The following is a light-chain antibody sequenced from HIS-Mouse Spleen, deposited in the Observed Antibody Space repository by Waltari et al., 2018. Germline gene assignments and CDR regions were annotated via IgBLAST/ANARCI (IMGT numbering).Light chain of an antibody. Sequence: AIRMTQSPSSLSASTGDRVPITFRASQGISSYLAWYQQKPGKAPKPLIYAASTLQSGVPSRFSGSGSGTDFTLTISCLQSEDFATYYCQQYYSYRTFGQGTKVEIK. CDR2: AAS. CDR1: QGISSY. CDR3: QQYYSYRT. J-gene: IGKJ1*01. V-gene: IGKV1-8*01.